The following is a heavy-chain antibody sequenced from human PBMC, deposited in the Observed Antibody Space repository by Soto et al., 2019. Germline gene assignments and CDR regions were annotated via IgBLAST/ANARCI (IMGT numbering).Heavy chain of an antibody. CDR1: GFTFSSYA. CDR3: AKWDDYIWGSYRYGIDY. CDR2: ISGSGGST. J-gene: IGHJ4*02. V-gene: IGHV3-23*01. D-gene: IGHD3-16*02. Sequence: GGSLKLSCAASGFTFSSYAMSWVRQAPGKGLEWVSAISGSGGSTYYADSVKGRFTISRDNSKNTLYLQMNSLRAEDTAVYYCAKWDDYIWGSYRYGIDYWGQGTLVTVSS.